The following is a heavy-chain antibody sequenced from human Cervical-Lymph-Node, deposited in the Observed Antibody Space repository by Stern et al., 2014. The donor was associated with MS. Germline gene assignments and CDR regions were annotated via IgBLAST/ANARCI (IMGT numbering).Heavy chain of an antibody. J-gene: IGHJ4*02. CDR2: INPNRGGP. CDR3: ARGLRGDWNYDAFAY. V-gene: IGHV1-2*06. Sequence: VHLVESGAEVKKPGASVKVSCKASGYTFTGQYMHWVRQAPGQGLEWMGRINPNRGGPSYAQKVQGRVTMSRDTPINPPSLELSRLTSGDPAMYCGARGLRGDWNYDAFAYGGQGTLVTV. D-gene: IGHD1-7*01. CDR1: GYTFTGQY.